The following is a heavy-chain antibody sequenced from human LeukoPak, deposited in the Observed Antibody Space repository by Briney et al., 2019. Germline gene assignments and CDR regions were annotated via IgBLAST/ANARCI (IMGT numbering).Heavy chain of an antibody. D-gene: IGHD6-19*01. CDR2: MSASGGST. Sequence: GGSLRLSCAASGFTFSNYVMNWVRQAPGKGLEWVSGMSASGGSTFYADSVKGRFTISRDNSKNTLYLRMNSLRAEDTAVYYCASSSSGWYKFDYWGQGTLVTVSS. CDR3: ASSSSGWYKFDY. V-gene: IGHV3-23*01. J-gene: IGHJ4*02. CDR1: GFTFSNYV.